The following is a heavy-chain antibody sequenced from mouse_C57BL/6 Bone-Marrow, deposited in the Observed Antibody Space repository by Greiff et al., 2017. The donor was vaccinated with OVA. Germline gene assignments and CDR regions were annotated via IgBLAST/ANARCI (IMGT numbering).Heavy chain of an antibody. CDR1: GYTFTSYW. CDR2: INPSNGGT. Sequence: QVQLQQPGTELVKPGASVKLSCKASGYTFTSYWMHWVKQRPGQGLEWIGNINPSNGGTNYNEKFKRKATLTVDKSSSTAYMQLSSLTSEDSAVYYCARGKVYYYGYYFDYWGQGTTLTVSS. V-gene: IGHV1-53*01. D-gene: IGHD1-1*01. J-gene: IGHJ2*01. CDR3: ARGKVYYYGYYFDY.